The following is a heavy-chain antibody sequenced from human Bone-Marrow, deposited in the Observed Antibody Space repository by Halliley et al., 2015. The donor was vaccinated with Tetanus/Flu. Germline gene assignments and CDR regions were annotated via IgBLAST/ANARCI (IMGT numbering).Heavy chain of an antibody. Sequence: SLRLSCPASGFTFNMYAMHWVRQAPGKGLESVSSITSNAESTYYTDSVKDRFTISRDNSKNTLYLQMSSLRPEDTAVYYCVKGGATLLFAFDIWGQGTVVTVSS. CDR3: VKGGATLLFAFDI. D-gene: IGHD1-26*01. CDR1: GFTFNMYA. CDR2: ITSNAEST. V-gene: IGHV3-64D*09. J-gene: IGHJ3*02.